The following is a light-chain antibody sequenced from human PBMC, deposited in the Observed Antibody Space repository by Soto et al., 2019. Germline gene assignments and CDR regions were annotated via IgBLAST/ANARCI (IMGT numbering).Light chain of an antibody. CDR2: SNN. J-gene: IGLJ2*01. V-gene: IGLV1-44*01. Sequence: QSVLTQPPSASGTPGQRVIISCSGSSSNIGSNTVNWYQQLPGTAPKLLIYSNNQRPSGVPDRFSGSKSGTSASLAISGLQPADEADYYCAAWDDSLNGVVFGGGTKLTVL. CDR1: SSNIGSNT. CDR3: AAWDDSLNGVV.